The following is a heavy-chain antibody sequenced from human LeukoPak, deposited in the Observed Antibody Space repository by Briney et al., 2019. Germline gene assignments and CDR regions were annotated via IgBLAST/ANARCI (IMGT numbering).Heavy chain of an antibody. CDR2: IYYIGST. CDR3: ARGMGSLA. J-gene: IGHJ5*02. D-gene: IGHD3-10*01. V-gene: IGHV4-59*08. CDR1: GGSISGYY. Sequence: SETLSLTCTVSGGSISGYYWNWIRQPPGKGLEWIGYIYYIGSTNYNPSLKSRVTISVDTSKNQFSLKLSSVTAADTAVYYCARGMGSLAWGQGTLVTVSS.